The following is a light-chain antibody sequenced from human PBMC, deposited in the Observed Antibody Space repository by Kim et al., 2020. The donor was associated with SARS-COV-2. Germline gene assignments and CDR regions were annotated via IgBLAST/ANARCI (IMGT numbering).Light chain of an antibody. CDR1: QGIRND. CDR2: AAS. Sequence: AIQMTQSPSSLSASVGDRVTITCRASQGIRNDLGWYQQRPGKAPRLLIYAASTLQSGVPSRFGGSGSGTDFTLIISSLQPEDFATYYCLQVYNYPYTFGQGTKLEI. V-gene: IGKV1-6*01. CDR3: LQVYNYPYT. J-gene: IGKJ2*01.